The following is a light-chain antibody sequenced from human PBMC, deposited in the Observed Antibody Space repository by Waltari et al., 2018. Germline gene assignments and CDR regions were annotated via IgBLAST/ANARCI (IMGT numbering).Light chain of an antibody. Sequence: DFVMTQSPASLSVSLGERATINCKSSQSVFYNSNKKDYLAWYQQRAGQPPKLLIYLGSGMGSGVPDRFSGSGSGTDFTLTSSDLQAEELAVYSCEQYDADPRTFGQGTKVEVK. CDR1: QSVFYNSNKKDY. CDR3: EQYDADPRT. CDR2: LGS. J-gene: IGKJ1*01. V-gene: IGKV4-1*01.